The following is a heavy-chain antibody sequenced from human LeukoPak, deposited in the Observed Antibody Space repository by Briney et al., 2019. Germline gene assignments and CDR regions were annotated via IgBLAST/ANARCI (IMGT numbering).Heavy chain of an antibody. V-gene: IGHV4-34*01. D-gene: IGHD2/OR15-2a*01. CDR2: INHSGYT. J-gene: IGHJ6*02. CDR1: GGSFGDFY. CDR3: ARNDYFGINNGMDV. Sequence: SETLSLTCAVSGGSFGDFYWSWIRQPPGKGLEWIGEINHSGYTNYYPSLKSRVTISVDTSKNQFSLRLSSATAADTAVYYCARNDYFGINNGMDVWGQGTTVAVS.